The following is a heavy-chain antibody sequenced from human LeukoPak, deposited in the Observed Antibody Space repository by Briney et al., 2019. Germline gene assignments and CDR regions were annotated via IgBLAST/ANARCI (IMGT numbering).Heavy chain of an antibody. J-gene: IGHJ4*02. D-gene: IGHD3-22*01. V-gene: IGHV1-18*01. Sequence: ASVKVSCKASGYTCTSYGISWVRQAPGQGLEWMVWISAYNGNTNYAQKLQGRVTMTTDTSTSTAYMELRSLRSDDTAVYYCARDRRVYYDSSGYYHFDYWGQGTLVTVSS. CDR1: GYTCTSYG. CDR3: ARDRRVYYDSSGYYHFDY. CDR2: ISAYNGNT.